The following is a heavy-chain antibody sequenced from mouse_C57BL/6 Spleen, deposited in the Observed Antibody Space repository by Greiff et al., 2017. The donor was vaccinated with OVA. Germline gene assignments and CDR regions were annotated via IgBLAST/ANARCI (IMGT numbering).Heavy chain of an antibody. CDR2: IHPNSGST. D-gene: IGHD1-1*01. CDR3: ARELLRYYFDY. Sequence: QVHVKQPGAELVKPGASVKLSCKASGYTFTSYWMHWVKQRPGQGLEWIGMIHPNSGSTNYNEKFKSKATLTVDKSSSTAYMQLSSLTSEDSAVYYCARELLRYYFDYWGQGTTLTVSS. CDR1: GYTFTSYW. V-gene: IGHV1-64*01. J-gene: IGHJ2*01.